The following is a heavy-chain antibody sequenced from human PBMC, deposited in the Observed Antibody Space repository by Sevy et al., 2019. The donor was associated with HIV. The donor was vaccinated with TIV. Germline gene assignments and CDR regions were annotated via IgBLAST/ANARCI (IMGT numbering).Heavy chain of an antibody. CDR3: AKAVAIFGVVITWFDY. Sequence: GGSLRLSCAASGFTFSSYGMHWVRQAPGKGLEWVAVISYDGSNKYYADSVKGRFTISRDNSKNTLYLQMNSLRAEDRAVYYCAKAVAIFGVVITWFDYWGQGTLVTVSS. D-gene: IGHD3-3*01. V-gene: IGHV3-30*18. CDR2: ISYDGSNK. J-gene: IGHJ4*02. CDR1: GFTFSSYG.